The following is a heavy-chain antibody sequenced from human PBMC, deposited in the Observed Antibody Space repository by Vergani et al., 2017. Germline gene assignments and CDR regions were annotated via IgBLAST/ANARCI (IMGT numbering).Heavy chain of an antibody. D-gene: IGHD6-13*01. CDR2: FDPEDGET. CDR1: GYTLTELS. CDR3: ATILLRPYSSSWYGGDY. Sequence: QVQLVQSGAEVKKPGASVKVSCKVSGYTLTELSMHWVRQAPGNGLEWMGGFDPEDGETIYAQKFQGRVTMTEDTSTDTAYMELRSLSSEDTAVYYCATILLRPYSSSWYGGDYWGQGTLVTVSS. V-gene: IGHV1-24*01. J-gene: IGHJ4*02.